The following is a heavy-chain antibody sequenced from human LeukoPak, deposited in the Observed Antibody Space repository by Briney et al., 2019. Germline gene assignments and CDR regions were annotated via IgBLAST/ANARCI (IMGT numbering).Heavy chain of an antibody. CDR3: TTEGVRCSSTSCWG. CDR2: ISGSGGST. V-gene: IGHV3-23*01. CDR1: GFTFSSYG. Sequence: GGSLRLSCAASGFTFSSYGMSWVRQAPGKGLEWVSAISGSGGSTYYADSVKGRFTISRDNSKNTLYLQMNSLKTEDTAVYYCTTEGVRCSSTSCWGWGQGTLVTVSS. D-gene: IGHD2-2*01. J-gene: IGHJ4*02.